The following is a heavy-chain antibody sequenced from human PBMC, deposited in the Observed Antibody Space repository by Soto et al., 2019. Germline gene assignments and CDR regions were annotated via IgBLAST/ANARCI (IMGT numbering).Heavy chain of an antibody. Sequence: QLHQQQWGAGLLKPSETLSLTCAVDGGSFSGYFWHWIRPSPGKGLEWIGKVYQNGRNNYNPSLKDRVNISMDMAKNQISLKWTSVTAADTAVYYCARGGSSDWQVAFDYGGQGTMVTGSS. CDR1: GGSFSGYF. J-gene: IGHJ3*01. D-gene: IGHD6-19*01. V-gene: IGHV4-34*01. CDR3: ARGGSSDWQVAFDY. CDR2: VYQNGRN.